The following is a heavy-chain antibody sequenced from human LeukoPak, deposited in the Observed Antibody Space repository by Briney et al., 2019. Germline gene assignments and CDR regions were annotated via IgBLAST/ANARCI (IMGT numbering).Heavy chain of an antibody. CDR1: GGSISSYY. Sequence: SETLSLTCTVSGGSISSYYWSWIRQPPGKGLEWIGYIYYSGSTNYNPSLKSRVTISVDTSKNQFSLKLSSVTAADTAVYYCARGPNCSSTSCHLYRFDHWGQGTLVTVSS. CDR3: ARGPNCSSTSCHLYRFDH. J-gene: IGHJ5*02. V-gene: IGHV4-59*01. CDR2: IYYSGST. D-gene: IGHD2-2*01.